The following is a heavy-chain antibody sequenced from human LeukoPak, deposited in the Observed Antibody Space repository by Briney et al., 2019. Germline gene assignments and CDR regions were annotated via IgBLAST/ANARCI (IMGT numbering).Heavy chain of an antibody. V-gene: IGHV4-59*01. CDR2: IYYSGST. CDR1: GGSISSYY. Sequence: SETLSLTCTVSGGSISSYYWSWIRQPPGKGLEWIGYIYYSGSTNYNPSLKSRVTISVDTSKNQFSLKLSSATAADTAVYYCASGAYGDYVYYFDYWGQGTLVTVSS. D-gene: IGHD4-17*01. J-gene: IGHJ4*02. CDR3: ASGAYGDYVYYFDY.